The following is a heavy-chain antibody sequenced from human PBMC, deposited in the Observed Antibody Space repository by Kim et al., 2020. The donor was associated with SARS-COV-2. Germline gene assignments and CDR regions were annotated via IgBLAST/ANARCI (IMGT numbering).Heavy chain of an antibody. CDR1: GFTFGNSA. V-gene: IGHV3-23*01. CDR3: ARHLHVPTVTFYCYFDV. J-gene: IGHJ2*01. D-gene: IGHD3-10*02. CDR2: IFGSGSGK. Sequence: GGSLRLSCAASGFTFGNSAMSWVRQAPGKGLEWVAGIFGSGSGKYYADSVKGRFSISRDNSQSTVSLQMYNLRADDTAVYYCARHLHVPTVTFYCYFDVWGRGTLVTVSS.